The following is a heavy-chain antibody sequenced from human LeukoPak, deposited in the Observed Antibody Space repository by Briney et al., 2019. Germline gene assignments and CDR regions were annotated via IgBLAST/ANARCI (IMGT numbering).Heavy chain of an antibody. CDR2: IGDSGATT. CDR3: ASFHYYGSGAYYLSY. J-gene: IGHJ4*02. D-gene: IGHD3-10*01. V-gene: IGHV3-23*01. CDR1: GFTLSSYA. Sequence: TGGSLRLSCAASGFTLSSYAMTWVRQAPGKGLEWVSDIGDSGATTYYADSVKGRFTISRDNSKNTLYLQMSSLRAEDTAVYLCASFHYYGSGAYYLSYWGQGTLVTVSS.